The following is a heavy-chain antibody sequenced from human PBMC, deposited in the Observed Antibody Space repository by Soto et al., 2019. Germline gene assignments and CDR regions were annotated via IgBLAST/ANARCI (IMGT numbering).Heavy chain of an antibody. CDR3: ARAWIQLWTRSGNWFDP. D-gene: IGHD5-18*01. CDR2: IYHSGST. Sequence: SETLSLTCAVSGGSISSGGYSWSWIRQPPGKGLEWIGYIYHSGSTYYNPSLESRVTISVDRSKNQFSLKLSSVTAADTAVYYCARAWIQLWTRSGNWFDPWGQGTLVTVSS. CDR1: GGSISSGGYS. J-gene: IGHJ5*02. V-gene: IGHV4-30-2*01.